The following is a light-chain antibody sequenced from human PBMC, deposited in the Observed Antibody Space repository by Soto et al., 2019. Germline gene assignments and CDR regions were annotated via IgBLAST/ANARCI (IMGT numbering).Light chain of an antibody. CDR1: TSNIGAGYD. CDR3: QSYDSSLSGSVV. V-gene: IGLV1-40*01. Sequence: QSVLTQPPSVSGAPGQRVTISCTGSTSNIGAGYDVHWCQQIPGAAPKLLIYGDTNRPSGVPDRFSGSKSDTSASLAITGLQAEDEADYYCQSYDSSLSGSVVFGGGTKLTVL. CDR2: GDT. J-gene: IGLJ2*01.